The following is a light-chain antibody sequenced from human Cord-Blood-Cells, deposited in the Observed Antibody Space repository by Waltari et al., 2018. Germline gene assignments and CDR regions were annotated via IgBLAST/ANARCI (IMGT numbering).Light chain of an antibody. J-gene: IGKJ4*01. V-gene: IGKV2-28*01. CDR2: LGS. Sequence: DIVMTQSPLSLPVPPGEPSSISCGSSQSLLHSNGYNYLDWYLQKPGQSPQLLIYLGSNRASGVPDRFSGSGSGTDFTLKISRVEAEDVGVYYCMQALQTPLTFGGGTKVEIK. CDR1: QSLLHSNGYNY. CDR3: MQALQTPLT.